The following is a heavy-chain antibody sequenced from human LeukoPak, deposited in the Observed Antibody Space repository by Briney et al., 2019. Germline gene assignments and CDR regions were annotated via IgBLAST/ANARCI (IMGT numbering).Heavy chain of an antibody. J-gene: IGHJ5*01. CDR1: GYNFTDFY. D-gene: IGHD1-14*01. CDR2: IKPNSGVT. V-gene: IGHV1-2*02. Sequence: ASVKVSCKTSGYNFTDFYIHWVRQAPGQGLEWMGLIKPNSGVTKYAEKFQGRVTMTTETSMSTAFMELSRLRSDDADDYYCARDPPMAGTPSLDSWGQGTPVIVSS. CDR3: ARDPPMAGTPSLDS.